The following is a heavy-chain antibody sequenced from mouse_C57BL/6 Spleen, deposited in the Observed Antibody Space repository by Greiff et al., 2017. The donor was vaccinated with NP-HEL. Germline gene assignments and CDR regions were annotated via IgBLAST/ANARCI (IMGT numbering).Heavy chain of an antibody. CDR2: IDPSDSYT. CDR3: ARCDGYYVGYAMDY. CDR1: GYTFTSYW. Sequence: VQLQQPGAELVMPGASVKLSCKASGYTFTSYWMHWVKQRPGQGLEWIGEIDPSDSYTNYNQKFKGKSTLTVDKSSSTAYMQLSSLTSEDSAVYYCARCDGYYVGYAMDYWGQGTSVTVSS. D-gene: IGHD2-3*01. V-gene: IGHV1-69*01. J-gene: IGHJ4*01.